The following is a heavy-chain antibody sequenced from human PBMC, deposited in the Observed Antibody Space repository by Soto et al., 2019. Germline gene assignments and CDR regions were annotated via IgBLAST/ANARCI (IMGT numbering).Heavy chain of an antibody. J-gene: IGHJ4*02. D-gene: IGHD2-15*01. CDR2: MYTSGSS. CDR3: AREWSAFDY. CDR1: GASISGFY. Sequence: SEAVCLTCTVSGASISGFYGSWIRQSPGKGLEWIAYMYTSGSSSYNPSLKSRATISMDTFRNQYSLQLNSATAADTAVYYCAREWSAFDYWGQGILVTVSS. V-gene: IGHV4-59*01.